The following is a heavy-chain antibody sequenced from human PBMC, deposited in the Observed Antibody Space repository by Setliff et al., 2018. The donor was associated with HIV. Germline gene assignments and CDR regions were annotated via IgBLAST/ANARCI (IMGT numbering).Heavy chain of an antibody. J-gene: IGHJ4*02. CDR3: ARASDMLTAYYDHFDY. CDR1: GGSFSGYY. V-gene: IGHV4-34*01. D-gene: IGHD3-9*01. CDR2: IYYSGST. Sequence: SETLSLTCDVYGGSFSGYYWSWIRQPPGKGLEWIGSIYYSGSTHYNPSLKSRVTISVDTSKNQFSLKVGSVTAADTAVYYCARASDMLTAYYDHFDYWGQGTLVTV.